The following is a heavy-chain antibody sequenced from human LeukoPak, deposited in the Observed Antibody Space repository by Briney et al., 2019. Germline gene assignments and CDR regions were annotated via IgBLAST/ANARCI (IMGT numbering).Heavy chain of an antibody. V-gene: IGHV3-30*02. CDR2: IRYDGSNK. CDR1: GFTFSSYG. CDR3: AKDTTPPKAGFDP. D-gene: IGHD1-14*01. Sequence: GGSLRLSWAASGFTFSSYGMDWVRQAPGKGLEWVAFIRYDGSNKYYADSVKGRFTISRDNSKNTLYLQMNSLRAEDTAVYYCAKDTTPPKAGFDPWGQGTLVTVSS. J-gene: IGHJ5*02.